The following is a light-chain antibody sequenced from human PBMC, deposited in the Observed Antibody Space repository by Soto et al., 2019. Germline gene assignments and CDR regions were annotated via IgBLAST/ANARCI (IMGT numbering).Light chain of an antibody. Sequence: QSALTQPRSVSGSPGQSVTISCTGSSSDVGAYNFVSWYQQHPGKAPKLIIYDVSKRPSGVPDRFSASKSGNTASLTISGLQAEDESDDYCYSYAGSYTWVFGGGTKLTVL. V-gene: IGLV2-11*01. CDR1: SSDVGAYNF. CDR2: DVS. J-gene: IGLJ3*02. CDR3: YSYAGSYTWV.